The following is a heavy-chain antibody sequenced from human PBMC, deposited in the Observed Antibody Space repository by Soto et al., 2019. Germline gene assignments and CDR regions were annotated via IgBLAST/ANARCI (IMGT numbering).Heavy chain of an antibody. CDR2: IYYSGST. Sequence: SEPLSLTRTVPGASVSSGTYFSSWIRQPTGKGREWIGYIYYSGSTNYNPSLKSRVTISVDTSKNQFSLKLSSVTAADTAVYYCARAVTPYYYDSSGLAYFDYWGQGTLVTVS. V-gene: IGHV4-61*01. CDR3: ARAVTPYYYDSSGLAYFDY. CDR1: GASVSSGTYF. J-gene: IGHJ4*02. D-gene: IGHD3-22*01.